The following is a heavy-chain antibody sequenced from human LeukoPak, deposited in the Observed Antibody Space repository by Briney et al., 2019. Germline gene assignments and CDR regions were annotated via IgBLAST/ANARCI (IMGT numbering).Heavy chain of an antibody. Sequence: GGSLRLSCAASGFTFSSYGMHWVRQAPGQGLEWVAVIWYDGSNKYYADSVKDQFTISRDNSKNTLYLQMNSLRAEDTAVYYCARSTSRVYFDYWGQGTLVTVSS. CDR1: GFTFSSYG. J-gene: IGHJ4*02. V-gene: IGHV3-33*01. CDR3: ARSTSRVYFDY. D-gene: IGHD2-2*01. CDR2: IWYDGSNK.